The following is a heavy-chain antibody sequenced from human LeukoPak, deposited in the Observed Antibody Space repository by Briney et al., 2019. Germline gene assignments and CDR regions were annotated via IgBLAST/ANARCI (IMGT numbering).Heavy chain of an antibody. V-gene: IGHV3-23*01. CDR3: AKGLRYFDWLLLGYFDY. CDR1: GSTFSSYA. D-gene: IGHD3-9*01. Sequence: PGGSLRLSCAASGSTFSSYAMSWVRQAPGKGLEWVSAISGSGGSTYYADSVKGRFTISRDNSKNTLYLQMNSLRAEDTAVYYCAKGLRYFDWLLLGYFDYWGQGTLVTVSS. J-gene: IGHJ4*02. CDR2: ISGSGGST.